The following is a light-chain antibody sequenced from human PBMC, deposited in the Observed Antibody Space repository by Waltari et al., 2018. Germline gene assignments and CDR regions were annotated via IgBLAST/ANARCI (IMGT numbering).Light chain of an antibody. CDR2: GNS. CDR3: QSYDSSLSGSGV. V-gene: IGLV1-40*01. Sequence: QSILTQPPSVSGAPGQRVTIPCTGSSSNIGAGYDVHWYQQVPGTAPTLLIYGNSNRPAGVPDRFSGSKSGTSASLDITGLQAEEEADYYCQSYDSSLSGSGVFGGGTKLTVL. CDR1: SSNIGAGYD. J-gene: IGLJ3*02.